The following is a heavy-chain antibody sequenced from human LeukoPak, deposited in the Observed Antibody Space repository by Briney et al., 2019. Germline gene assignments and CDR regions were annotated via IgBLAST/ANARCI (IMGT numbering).Heavy chain of an antibody. V-gene: IGHV1-8*01. CDR2: MNPNSGNT. Sequence: ASVKVSCKASGYTFTSYDINWVRQATGQGLEWMGWMNPNSGNTGYAQKFQGRVTITADKSTSTAYMELSSLRSEDTAVYYCARDGRGYSGYDYSDYWGQGTLVTVSS. CDR1: GYTFTSYD. D-gene: IGHD5-12*01. J-gene: IGHJ4*02. CDR3: ARDGRGYSGYDYSDY.